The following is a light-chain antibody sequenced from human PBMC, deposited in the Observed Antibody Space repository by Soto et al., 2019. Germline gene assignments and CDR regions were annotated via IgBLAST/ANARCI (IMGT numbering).Light chain of an antibody. J-gene: IGKJ2*01. V-gene: IGKV1-39*01. CDR1: QSISSS. CDR2: AAS. CDR3: QQSYSTPYT. Sequence: DIQMTQSPSSLSVSVGDRVTITCRASQSISSSFNWYQQKPGKAPKLLIYAASSLQSGVPSRFSGSGSGTDFTLTISSLQPEDFATYYCQQSYSTPYTFGQGTKLEIK.